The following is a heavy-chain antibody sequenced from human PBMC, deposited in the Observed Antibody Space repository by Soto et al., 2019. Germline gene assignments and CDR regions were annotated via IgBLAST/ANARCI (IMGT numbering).Heavy chain of an antibody. Sequence: GGSLRLSCAASGFTFSSYGMHWVRQAPGKGLEWVAVISYDGSNKYYADSVKGRFTISRDNSKNTLYLQMNSLRAEDTAVYYCAKDQEAIAAAWGPYDYWGQGTLVTVSS. V-gene: IGHV3-30*18. CDR1: GFTFSSYG. J-gene: IGHJ4*02. D-gene: IGHD6-13*01. CDR2: ISYDGSNK. CDR3: AKDQEAIAAAWGPYDY.